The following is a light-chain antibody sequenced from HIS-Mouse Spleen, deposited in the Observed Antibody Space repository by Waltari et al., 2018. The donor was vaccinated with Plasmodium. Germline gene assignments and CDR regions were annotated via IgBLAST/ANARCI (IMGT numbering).Light chain of an antibody. Sequence: DIQLTQSPSFLSASVGDRGTITCRASQGISSYLAWYQQKPGKAPKLLIYAASTLQSGVPSRFSGSGSGTEFTLTISSLQPEDFATYYCQQLNSYRTFGQGTKVEIK. V-gene: IGKV1-9*01. J-gene: IGKJ1*01. CDR1: QGISSY. CDR2: AAS. CDR3: QQLNSYRT.